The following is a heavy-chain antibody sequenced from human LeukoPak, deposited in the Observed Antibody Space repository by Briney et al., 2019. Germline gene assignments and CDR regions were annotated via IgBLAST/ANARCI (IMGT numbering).Heavy chain of an antibody. V-gene: IGHV4-34*01. CDR3: ARGFDDFWSGYYPYYFDY. CDR2: INLIGST. J-gene: IGHJ4*02. CDR1: GGSFSRYY. D-gene: IGHD3-3*01. Sequence: SDTLSLTCAVYGGSFSRYYWSWMRQPPAKGLEWIGEINLIGSTNYNPSLKSRVTISVATSKNQFSLKLSSVTAAATAVYYCARGFDDFWSGYYPYYFDYWGQGTLVTVSS.